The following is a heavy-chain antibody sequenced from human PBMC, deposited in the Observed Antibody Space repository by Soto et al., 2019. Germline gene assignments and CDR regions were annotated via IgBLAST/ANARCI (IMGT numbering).Heavy chain of an antibody. J-gene: IGHJ4*02. CDR2: IYHSGST. CDR1: GGSISSGGYS. Sequence: QQQLQESGSGLVKPSQTLSLTCAVSGGSISSGGYSWSWIRQPPGKGLEWIGYIYHSGSTYYNPSLKSRVTISVDRSKNQFSLKLSSVTAADTAVYYCARGLNTAAALDYWGQGTLVTVSS. CDR3: ARGLNTAAALDY. D-gene: IGHD6-13*01. V-gene: IGHV4-30-2*01.